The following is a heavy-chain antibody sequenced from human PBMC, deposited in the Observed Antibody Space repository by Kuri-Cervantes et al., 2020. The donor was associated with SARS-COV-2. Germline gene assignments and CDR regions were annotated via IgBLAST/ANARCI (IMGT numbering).Heavy chain of an antibody. V-gene: IGHV1-46*01. J-gene: IGHJ4*02. Sequence: ASVKVSCKASGYTFTSYYMHWVRQAPGQGLEWMGIINPSGGSTSYAQKFQGRVTMTTDTSTSTAYMELRSLRSDDTAVYYCARDRGSLYYLGYWGQGTLVTVSS. D-gene: IGHD3-16*01. CDR3: ARDRGSLYYLGY. CDR2: INPSGGST. CDR1: GYTFTSYY.